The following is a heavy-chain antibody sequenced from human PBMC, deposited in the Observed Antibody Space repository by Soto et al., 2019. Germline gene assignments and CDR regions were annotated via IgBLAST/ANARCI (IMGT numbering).Heavy chain of an antibody. D-gene: IGHD3-3*01. J-gene: IGHJ5*02. Sequence: GASVKVSCKASGYTFTSYYMHWVRQAPGQGLEWMGIINPSGGSTSYAQKFQGRVTMTRDTSTSTVYMELSSLRSEDTAVYYCARGTPYYDFWSGFTGPRFDPWGQGTLVTVSS. CDR2: INPSGGST. CDR3: ARGTPYYDFWSGFTGPRFDP. V-gene: IGHV1-46*03. CDR1: GYTFTSYY.